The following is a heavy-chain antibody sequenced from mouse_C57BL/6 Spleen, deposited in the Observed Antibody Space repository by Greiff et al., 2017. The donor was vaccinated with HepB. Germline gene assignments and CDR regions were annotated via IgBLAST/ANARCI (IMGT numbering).Heavy chain of an antibody. CDR2: IDPSDSYT. Sequence: QVHVKQPGAELVKPGASVKLSCKASGYTFTSYWMQWVKQRPGQGLEWIGEIDPSDSYTNYNQKFKGKATLTVDTSSSTAYMQLSSLTSEDSAVYYCARSATVVGAMDYWGQGTSVTVSS. CDR3: ARSATVVGAMDY. V-gene: IGHV1-50*01. CDR1: GYTFTSYW. J-gene: IGHJ4*01. D-gene: IGHD1-1*01.